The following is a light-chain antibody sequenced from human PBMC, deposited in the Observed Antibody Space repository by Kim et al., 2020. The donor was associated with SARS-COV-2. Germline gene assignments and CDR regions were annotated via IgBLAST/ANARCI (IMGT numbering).Light chain of an antibody. Sequence: DIQMTQSPSSLSASVGDRVTITCRAGQSISTYLNWYQQKPGKAPKLLIYAASSLQSGVPSRFSGSGSGTDFTLTISSLQPEDFATYYCQQSYSMPRTFAPETKVDIK. CDR2: AAS. V-gene: IGKV1-39*01. J-gene: IGKJ3*01. CDR3: QQSYSMPRT. CDR1: QSISTY.